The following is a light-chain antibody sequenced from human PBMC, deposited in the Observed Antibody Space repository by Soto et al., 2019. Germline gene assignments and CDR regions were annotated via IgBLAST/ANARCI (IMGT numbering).Light chain of an antibody. CDR3: QHYNSWST. CDR2: DAS. CDR1: QSVGSS. Sequence: EVVMTQSPATLSVSPGERATLSCRASQSVGSSLAWYQQKPGQPPSLLIYDASTRATGIPARFGGSGSGTEFTLTITSLQSEDFAIYYCQHYNSWSTFGQGTRLEIK. J-gene: IGKJ5*01. V-gene: IGKV3D-15*01.